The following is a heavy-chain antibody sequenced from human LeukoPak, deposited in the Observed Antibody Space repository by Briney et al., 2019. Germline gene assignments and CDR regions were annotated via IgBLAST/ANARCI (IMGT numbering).Heavy chain of an antibody. CDR2: IYSGGST. V-gene: IGHV3-53*04. Sequence: GGSLRLSCAASGFTVSSNYVSWVRQAPGKGLEWVSVIYSGGSTYYADSVKGRFTISRHNSKNTLYLQMNSLRAEDTAVYYCARVQYYYDSSGYYYQNWFDPWGQGTLVTVSS. CDR1: GFTVSSNY. CDR3: ARVQYYYDSSGYYYQNWFDP. J-gene: IGHJ5*02. D-gene: IGHD3-22*01.